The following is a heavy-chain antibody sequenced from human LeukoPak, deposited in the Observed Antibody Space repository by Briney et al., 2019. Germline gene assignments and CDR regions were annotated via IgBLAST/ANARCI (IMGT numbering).Heavy chain of an antibody. Sequence: GGSLRLSCAASGFTFSSYAMHWVRQAPGKGLEWVAVISYDGSNKYYADSVKGRFTISRDNSKNTLYLQMNSLRAEDTAVYYCGGDRQWLVRMDYWGQGTRVSVSS. V-gene: IGHV3-30*04. CDR2: ISYDGSNK. J-gene: IGHJ4*02. CDR1: GFTFSSYA. D-gene: IGHD6-19*01. CDR3: GGDRQWLVRMDY.